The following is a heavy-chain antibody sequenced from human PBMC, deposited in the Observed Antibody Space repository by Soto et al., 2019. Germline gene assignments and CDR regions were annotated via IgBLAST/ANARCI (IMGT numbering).Heavy chain of an antibody. CDR1: GFTVNNYG. Sequence: QVQLVESGGGVVQPGGSLRLSCAASGFTVNNYGMHWVRQAPGKGREWVAGIWHDGSHKYYLESVKGRFNISRDNSKTMLYLQRSSLRVEDKAVYHCAREAGSHATIGQQLPDCWGQGIMVTVSS. V-gene: IGHV3-33*01. J-gene: IGHJ4*02. D-gene: IGHD2-2*01. CDR3: AREAGSHATIGQQLPDC. CDR2: IWHDGSHK.